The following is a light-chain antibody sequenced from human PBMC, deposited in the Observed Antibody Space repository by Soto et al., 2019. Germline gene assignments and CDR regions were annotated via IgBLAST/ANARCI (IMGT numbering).Light chain of an antibody. CDR2: DAS. V-gene: IGKV1-12*01. J-gene: IGKJ3*01. CDR3: QQANSFPFT. CDR1: QDISTW. Sequence: DIQMTQSPSSVSASVGDRVTITCRASQDISTWLAWYQQKPGKAPKLLIYDASSLESGVPARFSGSGFGTDFTLTISSLQPEDFATYYCQQANSFPFTFGPGTKVHIK.